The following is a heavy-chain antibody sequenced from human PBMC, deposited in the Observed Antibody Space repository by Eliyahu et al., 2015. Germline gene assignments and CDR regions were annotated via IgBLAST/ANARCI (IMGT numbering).Heavy chain of an antibody. Sequence: QVQLQESGPGLVKPSQTLSLTCTXSGGSISSGGSYWSWIRQHPGKGLEWIGYIYYRGSTYYNPSLKSRVTISLDTSRNQFSLMLTSVTAADTAVYYCARGEVWWVFDYWGQGTLVTVSS. CDR3: ARGEVWWVFDY. CDR2: IYYRGST. J-gene: IGHJ4*02. V-gene: IGHV4-31*03. CDR1: GGSISSGGSY. D-gene: IGHD1-26*01.